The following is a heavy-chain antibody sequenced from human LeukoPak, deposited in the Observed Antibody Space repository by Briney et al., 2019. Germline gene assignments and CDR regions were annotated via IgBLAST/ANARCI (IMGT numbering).Heavy chain of an antibody. V-gene: IGHV4-38-2*02. CDR1: GYAISSGES. J-gene: IGHJ4*02. Sequence: KPSEPLSLTCSVPGYAISSGESWGWIRQPPGNGLEWIGSIYRNGNPYYNPSLKSRVTMSVDTSNNQFSLKLSSVTATDTAMYYCARRWLNYYFDYWGQGTLVTVSS. CDR2: IYRNGNP. CDR3: ARRWLNYYFDY. D-gene: IGHD5-24*01.